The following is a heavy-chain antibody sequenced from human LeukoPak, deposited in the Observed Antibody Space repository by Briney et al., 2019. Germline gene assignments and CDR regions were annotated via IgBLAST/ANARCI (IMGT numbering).Heavy chain of an antibody. CDR1: GGSFSTYH. J-gene: IGHJ4*02. Sequence: SETLSLTCTVSGGSFSTYHWSWIRQPPGKGLEWIGYIYYSGSTKYNPSLKSRVAMSVDTSKNQFSLNLSSVTAADTAVYYCARHSGDIVVVPAAPLYYWGQGTLVTVSS. CDR3: ARHSGDIVVVPAAPLYY. V-gene: IGHV4-59*01. CDR2: IYYSGST. D-gene: IGHD2-2*01.